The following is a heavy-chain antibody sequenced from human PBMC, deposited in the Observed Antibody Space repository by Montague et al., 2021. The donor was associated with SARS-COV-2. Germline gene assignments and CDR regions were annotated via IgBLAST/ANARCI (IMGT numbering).Heavy chain of an antibody. J-gene: IGHJ6*02. D-gene: IGHD3-10*01. CDR3: ARVHPLWFGELLLDYYYYYGMDV. CDR2: IYTSGST. V-gene: IGHV4-61*02. Sequence: TLSLTCTVSGGSISSGSYYWSWIRQPAGKGLEWIGRIYTSGSTNYNPSLKSRVTISVDTSKNQFSLKLSSVTAADTAVYYCARVHPLWFGELLLDYYYYYGMDVWGQGTTVTVSS. CDR1: GGSISSGSYY.